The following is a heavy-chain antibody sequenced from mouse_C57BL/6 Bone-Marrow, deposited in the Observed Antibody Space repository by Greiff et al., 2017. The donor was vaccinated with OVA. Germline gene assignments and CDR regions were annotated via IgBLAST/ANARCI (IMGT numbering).Heavy chain of an antibody. J-gene: IGHJ4*01. Sequence: VQLQQPGAELVMPGASVKLSCKASGYTFTSYWMHWVKQRPGQGLEWIGEIDPSDSYTNYNQKFKGKSTLTVDKSSSTAYMQLSSLTSEDSAVYYCGIIRNYAMDYWGQGTSVTVSA. CDR2: IDPSDSYT. CDR3: GIIRNYAMDY. V-gene: IGHV1-69*01. CDR1: GYTFTSYW.